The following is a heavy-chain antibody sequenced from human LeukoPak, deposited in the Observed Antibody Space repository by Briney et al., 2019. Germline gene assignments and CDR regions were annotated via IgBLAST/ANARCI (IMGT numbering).Heavy chain of an antibody. CDR2: IYYSGST. J-gene: IGHJ6*02. V-gene: IGHV4-31*03. Sequence: SETLSLTCTVSGGSISSGGYYWSWIRQHPGKGLEWIGYIYYSGSTYYNPSLKSRVIISVDTSKNQFSLKLSSVTAADTAVYYCARGALHDYGDYVYYYGMDVWGQGTTVTVSS. D-gene: IGHD4-17*01. CDR3: ARGALHDYGDYVYYYGMDV. CDR1: GGSISSGGYY.